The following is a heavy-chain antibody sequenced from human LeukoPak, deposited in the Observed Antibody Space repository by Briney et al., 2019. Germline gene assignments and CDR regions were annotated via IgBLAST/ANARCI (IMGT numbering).Heavy chain of an antibody. CDR1: GYTFTSYA. D-gene: IGHD3-22*01. CDR3: ARDPPPYDSSGYLFY. V-gene: IGHV7-4-1*02. J-gene: IGHJ4*02. Sequence: ASVKVSCKASGYTFTSYAMNWVRQAPGQGLEWMGWINTNTGNPTYAQGFTGRFVFSLDTFVSTAYLQISSLKAEDTAVYYCARDPPPYDSSGYLFYWGQGTLVTVSS. CDR2: INTNTGNP.